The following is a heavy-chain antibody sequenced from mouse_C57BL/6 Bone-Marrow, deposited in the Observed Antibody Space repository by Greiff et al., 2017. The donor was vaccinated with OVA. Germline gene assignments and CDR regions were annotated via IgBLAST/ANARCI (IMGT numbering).Heavy chain of an antibody. V-gene: IGHV1-55*01. D-gene: IGHD1-1*01. CDR1: GYTFTSYW. J-gene: IGHJ1*03. Sequence: QVQLQQPGAELVKPGASVKMSCKASGYTFTSYWITWVKQRPGQGLEWIGDIYPGSGSTNYNEKFKSKATLTVDTSSSTAYMQLSSLTSEDSAVYDCAREGGNLLLLPYWYFDVWGTGTTVTVSS. CDR2: IYPGSGST. CDR3: AREGGNLLLLPYWYFDV.